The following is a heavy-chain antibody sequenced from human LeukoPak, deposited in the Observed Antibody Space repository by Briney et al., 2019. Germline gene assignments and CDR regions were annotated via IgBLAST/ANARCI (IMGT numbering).Heavy chain of an antibody. CDR2: INPNSGGT. Sequence: ASVKVSCKASGYTFTGYYMHWVRQAPGQGLEWMGWINPNSGGTNYAQKFQGRVTMTRDTSISTAYMELSRLRSDDTAVYYCARVLSVVVVTAMNYWGQGTLVTVSS. V-gene: IGHV1-2*02. D-gene: IGHD2-21*02. CDR1: GYTFTGYY. CDR3: ARVLSVVVVTAMNY. J-gene: IGHJ4*02.